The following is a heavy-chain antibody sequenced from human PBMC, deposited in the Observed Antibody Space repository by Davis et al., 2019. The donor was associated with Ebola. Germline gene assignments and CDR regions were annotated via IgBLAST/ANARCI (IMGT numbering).Heavy chain of an antibody. CDR3: ARDGIAAALVDYYYYGMDV. V-gene: IGHV1-2*02. J-gene: IGHJ6*02. D-gene: IGHD6-13*01. CDR2: INPNSGGT. Sequence: AASVKVSCKASGYTFTSYGISWVRQAPGQGLEWMGWINPNSGGTNYAQKFQGGVTMTRDTSISTAYMELSRLRSDDTAVYYCARDGIAAALVDYYYYGMDVWGQGTTVTVSS. CDR1: GYTFTSYG.